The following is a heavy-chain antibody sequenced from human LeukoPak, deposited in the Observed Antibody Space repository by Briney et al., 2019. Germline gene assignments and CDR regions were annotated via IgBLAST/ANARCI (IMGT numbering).Heavy chain of an antibody. Sequence: SETLSLTCTVSGGSISSYYWSWIRQSPGKGLEWIGRIYTSGSTNYNPSLKSRVTISVDTTKNQFSLKLSSVTAADTAVYYCARSSSSGWGFRFDPWGQGTLVTVSS. CDR3: ARSSSSGWGFRFDP. J-gene: IGHJ5*02. CDR2: IYTSGST. D-gene: IGHD6-19*01. V-gene: IGHV4-4*07. CDR1: GGSISSYY.